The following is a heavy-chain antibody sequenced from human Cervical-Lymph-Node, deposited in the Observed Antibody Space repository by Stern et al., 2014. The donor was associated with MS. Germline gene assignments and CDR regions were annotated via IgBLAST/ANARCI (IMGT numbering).Heavy chain of an antibody. CDR3: ARERGRAGPAMADY. CDR1: GYSFAGNY. Sequence: VQLVESGAEVKKPGASVKVSCKASGYSFAGNYIHWVRQAPGQGLEWMGRINRKSGGTTCAQKFQGRVTMTRDTSISTASMELSRLRFDDAAVYYCARERGRAGPAMADYWGQGTLVSVSS. CDR2: INRKSGGT. V-gene: IGHV1-2*06. J-gene: IGHJ4*02. D-gene: IGHD5-18*01.